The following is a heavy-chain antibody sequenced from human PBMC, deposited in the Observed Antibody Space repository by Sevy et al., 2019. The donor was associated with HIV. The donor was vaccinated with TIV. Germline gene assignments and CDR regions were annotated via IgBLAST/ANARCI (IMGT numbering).Heavy chain of an antibody. CDR3: ARDRGEILSSAFDY. CDR2: ISYDGRNTK. V-gene: IGHV3-30*03. D-gene: IGHD3-16*01. J-gene: IGHJ4*02. CDR1: GFSFSDHR. Sequence: GGSLRLSCVGSGFSFSDHRMHWVRQAPGKGLEWMAVISYDGRNTKYKADSVKGRFTISRDNSKNTLYLQKNSLRAEDTAIYYCARDRGEILSSAFDYWGQGTLVTVSS.